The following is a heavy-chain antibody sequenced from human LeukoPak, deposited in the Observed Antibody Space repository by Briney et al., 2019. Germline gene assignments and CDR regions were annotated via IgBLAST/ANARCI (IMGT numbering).Heavy chain of an antibody. Sequence: SETLSLTCTISGGSITTYYWSWIRQPPGKGLEWIGYSYYTGSTNYNPSLKSRVTMSVDTSKKQFSLKLSAVTAADTAVYYCARDRVVVTAVHYSDYWGQGSLVTVSS. CDR1: GGSITTYY. V-gene: IGHV4-59*01. CDR2: SYYTGST. CDR3: ARDRVVVTAVHYSDY. J-gene: IGHJ4*02. D-gene: IGHD2-21*02.